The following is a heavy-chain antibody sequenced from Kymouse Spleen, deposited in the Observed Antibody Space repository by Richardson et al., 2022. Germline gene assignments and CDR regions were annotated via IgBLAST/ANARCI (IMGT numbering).Heavy chain of an antibody. CDR2: IWYDGSNK. CDR3: ARDRGELELRNWFDP. J-gene: IGHJ5*02. Sequence: QVQLVESGGGVVQPGRSLRLSCAASGFTFSSYGMHWVRQAPGKGLEWVAVIWYDGSNKYYADSVKGRFTISRDNSKNTLYLQMNSLRAEDTAVYYCARDRGELELRNWFDPWGQGTLVTVSS. V-gene: IGHV3-33*01. CDR1: GFTFSSYG. D-gene: IGHD1-7*01.